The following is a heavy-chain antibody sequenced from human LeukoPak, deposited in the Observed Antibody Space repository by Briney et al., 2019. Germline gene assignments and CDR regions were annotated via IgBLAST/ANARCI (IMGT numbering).Heavy chain of an antibody. CDR2: VSHSGST. J-gene: IGHJ4*02. D-gene: IGHD3-9*01. CDR3: ARVLTGYSEGSIDY. V-gene: IGHV4-34*01. Sequence: SETLSLTCAVYGGSFSGYYWSWIRQPPGKGLEWIGEVSHSGSTNYNPSLKSRVTISVDTSKNQFSLKLTSVIAADAALYYCARVLTGYSEGSIDYWGQGILVTVSS. CDR1: GGSFSGYY.